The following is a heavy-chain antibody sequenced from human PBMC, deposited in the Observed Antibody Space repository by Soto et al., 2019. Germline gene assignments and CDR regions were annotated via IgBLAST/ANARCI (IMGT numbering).Heavy chain of an antibody. D-gene: IGHD2-2*01. V-gene: IGHV1-58*02. J-gene: IGHJ4*02. Sequence: QMQLAQSGPEVKKPGTSVKVSCKASGFTFTSSAMQWVRQARGQRLEWIGWIVVGSGNTNYAQKFQERVTITRDMSTSTAYMELSSLRSEDTAVYYCAAHSYCSSTSCDFDYWGQGTLVTVSS. CDR1: GFTFTSSA. CDR2: IVVGSGNT. CDR3: AAHSYCSSTSCDFDY.